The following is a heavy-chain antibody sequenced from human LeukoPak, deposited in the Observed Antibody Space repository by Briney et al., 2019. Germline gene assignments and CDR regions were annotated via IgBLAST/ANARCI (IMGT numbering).Heavy chain of an antibody. CDR3: ASGGMTTVTTDWFDP. V-gene: IGHV1-69*05. CDR1: GGTFSSYA. D-gene: IGHD4-11*01. J-gene: IGHJ5*02. Sequence: SSVKVSCKASGGTFSSYAISWVRQAPGQGLEWMGGIIPIFGTANYAQKFQGRVTITTDESTSTAYMELSSLRSEDTAVYYCASGGMTTVTTDWFDPWGQGTLVTVSS. CDR2: IIPIFGTA.